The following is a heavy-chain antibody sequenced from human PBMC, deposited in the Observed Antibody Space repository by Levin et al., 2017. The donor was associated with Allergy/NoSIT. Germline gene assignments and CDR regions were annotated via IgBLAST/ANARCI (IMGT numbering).Heavy chain of an antibody. CDR3: ARASSLGGTTFDY. J-gene: IGHJ4*02. CDR1: GFTFSTYT. V-gene: IGHV3-30-3*01. CDR2: IPYDGNNK. Sequence: GESLKISCAASGFTFSTYTLHWVRQAPGKGLEWLAVIPYDGNNKYYADSVKGRFTISRDNSKNTLYLQMNSLRPEDTAVYYCARASSLGGTTFDYWGQGTLVTVSS. D-gene: IGHD3-16*01.